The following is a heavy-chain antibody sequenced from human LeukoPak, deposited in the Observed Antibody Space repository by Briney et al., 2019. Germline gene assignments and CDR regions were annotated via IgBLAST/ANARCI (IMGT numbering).Heavy chain of an antibody. J-gene: IGHJ4*02. V-gene: IGHV3-66*01. D-gene: IGHD3-10*01. CDR2: IHSGGST. Sequence: GGSLRLSCAASGFTFSSYNMNWVRQAPGKGLEWVSVIHSGGSTYYEDSVKGRFTISRDNSKNTLYLQMNSLRAEDTAVYYCVRGRQFGAGSFDYWGQGTLVTVSS. CDR1: GFTFSSYN. CDR3: VRGRQFGAGSFDY.